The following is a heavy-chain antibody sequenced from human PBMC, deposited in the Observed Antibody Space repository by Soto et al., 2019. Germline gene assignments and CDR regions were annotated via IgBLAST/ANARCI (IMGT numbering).Heavy chain of an antibody. CDR2: ISSSSSTI. Sequence: GGSLRLSCAASGFTFSSYSMNWVRQAPGKGLEWVSYISSSSSTIYYADSVKGRFTISRDNAKNSLYLQMNSLRAEDTAVYYCASSYGSGSYYNDYYYMDVWGKGTTVSVSS. CDR3: ASSYGSGSYYNDYYYMDV. CDR1: GFTFSSYS. D-gene: IGHD3-10*01. J-gene: IGHJ6*03. V-gene: IGHV3-48*01.